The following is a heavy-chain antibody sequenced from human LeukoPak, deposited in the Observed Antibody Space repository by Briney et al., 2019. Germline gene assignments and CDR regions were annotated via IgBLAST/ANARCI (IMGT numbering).Heavy chain of an antibody. Sequence: GGSLILSCAASGFTFSSYWLHWVRQAPGKGLVWVSRINGDGSSTNYADSVKGRFTISRDNAKNTLYLQMNSLRAEDTAVYYCARLRDSSSPRYYYYGLDVWGQGTTVTVSS. J-gene: IGHJ6*02. CDR3: ARLRDSSSPRYYYYGLDV. D-gene: IGHD6-13*01. CDR2: INGDGSST. V-gene: IGHV3-74*01. CDR1: GFTFSSYW.